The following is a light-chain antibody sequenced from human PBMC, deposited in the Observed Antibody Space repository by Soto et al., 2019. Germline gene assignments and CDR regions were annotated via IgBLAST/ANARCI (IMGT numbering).Light chain of an antibody. J-gene: IGLJ2*01. CDR2: EVS. V-gene: IGLV2-14*01. Sequence: QSALTQPASVYGSPGQSITISCTGTNSDVGTYNYVSWYQQHPGKAPKFVVYEVSDRPSGVSDRFSGSKSGNTASLTISGLQDEDEADYYCSSYTTSSTLVFGGGTQLTV. CDR1: NSDVGTYNY. CDR3: SSYTTSSTLV.